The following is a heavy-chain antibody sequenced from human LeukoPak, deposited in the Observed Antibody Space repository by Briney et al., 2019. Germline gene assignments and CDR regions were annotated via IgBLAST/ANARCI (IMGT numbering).Heavy chain of an antibody. CDR2: ISYDGSNK. CDR3: AKDPYTTVTTGYYYYMDV. J-gene: IGHJ6*03. CDR1: GFTFSSYG. V-gene: IGHV3-30*18. Sequence: GGSLRLSCAASGFTFSSYGMHWVRQAPGKGLEWVAVISYDGSNKYYAGSVKGRFTISRDNSKNTLYLQMNSLRAEDTAVYYCAKDPYTTVTTGYYYYMDVWGKGTTVTVSS. D-gene: IGHD4-17*01.